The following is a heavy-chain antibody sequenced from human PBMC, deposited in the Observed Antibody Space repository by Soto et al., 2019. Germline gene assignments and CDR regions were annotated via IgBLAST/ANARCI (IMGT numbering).Heavy chain of an antibody. J-gene: IGHJ4*02. CDR1: GFTFSSYS. CDR2: VSGSGGSI. Sequence: GGSLRLSCAASGFTFSSYSMNWVRQAPGKGLEWVSSVSGSGGSIYYADSVKGRFTISRDNSKSTLFLQMSSLRAEDTAVYYCAKTRLKSYGELSHWGQGTLVTVSS. CDR3: AKTRLKSYGELSH. V-gene: IGHV3-23*01. D-gene: IGHD3-10*01.